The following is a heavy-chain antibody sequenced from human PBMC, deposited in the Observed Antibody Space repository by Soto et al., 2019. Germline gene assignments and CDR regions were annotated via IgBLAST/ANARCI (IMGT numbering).Heavy chain of an antibody. CDR2: INHSGST. V-gene: IGHV4-34*01. CDR3: ARGRAEITIFGVVTPADYGMDV. J-gene: IGHJ6*02. D-gene: IGHD3-3*01. CDR1: GGSFSGYY. Sequence: PSETLSLTCAVYGGSFSGYYWSRIRQPPGKGLEWIGEINHSGSTNYNPSLKSRVTISVDTSKNQFSLKLSSVTAADTAVYYCARGRAEITIFGVVTPADYGMDVWGQGTTVTVSS.